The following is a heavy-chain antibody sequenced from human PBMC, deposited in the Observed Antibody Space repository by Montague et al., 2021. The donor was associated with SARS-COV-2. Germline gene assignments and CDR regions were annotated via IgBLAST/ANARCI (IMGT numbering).Heavy chain of an antibody. V-gene: IGHV4-31*03. CDR3: ARGIGYSDWLLSSPWDV. CDR2: IYYSGST. CDR1: GGSISSGGYY. D-gene: IGHD3-9*01. Sequence: TLSLTCTVSGGSISSGGYYWSWIRQHPGKGLEWIGYIYYSGSTYYNPSLKSRVTISVDTSKNQFSLKVSSVTAADTAVYYCARGIGYSDWLLSSPWDVWGQGTTVTVSS. J-gene: IGHJ6*02.